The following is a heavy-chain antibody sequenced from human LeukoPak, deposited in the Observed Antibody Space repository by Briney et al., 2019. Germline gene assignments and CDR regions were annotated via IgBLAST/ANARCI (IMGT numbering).Heavy chain of an antibody. V-gene: IGHV3-74*01. Sequence: GGSLRLSCAASGFTFSSYWMHWVRQAPGKGLVWVSRIDSDGSSTSYADSVKGRFTISRDNAKNTLYLQMNSLRAEDTAVYYCARDTAMANYYYGMDVWGQGTTVTVSS. CDR3: ARDTAMANYYYGMDV. D-gene: IGHD5-18*01. J-gene: IGHJ6*02. CDR1: GFTFSSYW. CDR2: IDSDGSST.